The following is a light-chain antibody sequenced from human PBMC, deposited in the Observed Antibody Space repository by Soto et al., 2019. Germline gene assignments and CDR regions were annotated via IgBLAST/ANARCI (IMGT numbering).Light chain of an antibody. Sequence: VMTQIPVSLPVTPGEPASISCKSSQSLLHSHGYNYMDWYLQKPGQSPQLLIYFGPYRASGVPDRFSGSGSGTNFTLRISRVETNDFDIYYCMQALQVPITFGQGTRLEI. V-gene: IGKV2-28*01. J-gene: IGKJ5*01. CDR1: QSLLHSHGYNY. CDR2: FGP. CDR3: MQALQVPIT.